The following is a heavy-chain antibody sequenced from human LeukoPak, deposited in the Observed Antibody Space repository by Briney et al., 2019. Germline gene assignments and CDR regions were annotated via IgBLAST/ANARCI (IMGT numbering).Heavy chain of an antibody. CDR2: INPNSGGT. CDR1: GYTFTGYY. J-gene: IGHJ4*02. D-gene: IGHD3-10*01. CDR3: ARLNALLYYYFDY. V-gene: IGHV1-2*02. Sequence: ASVKVSCKASGYTFTGYYMHWVRQAPGQGLEWMGWINPNSGGTNYAQKFQGRVTMTRDTSISTAYMELSRLRSDDTAVYYCARLNALLYYYFDYWGQGTLVTVSS.